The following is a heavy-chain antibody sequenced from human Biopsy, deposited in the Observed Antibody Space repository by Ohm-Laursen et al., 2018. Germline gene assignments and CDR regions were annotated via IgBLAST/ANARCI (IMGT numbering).Heavy chain of an antibody. Sequence: GTLSLTCTVSGGSISSYYWTWIRQPPGKGLEWIGDVYYSGSTNRNPSLKSRVTILVDTSKNQFSLKLNSVTAADTAVYYCGRREVVITHDAFDTWGQGSMVTVSS. CDR1: GGSISSYY. CDR2: VYYSGST. J-gene: IGHJ3*02. V-gene: IGHV4-59*08. CDR3: GRREVVITHDAFDT. D-gene: IGHD3-22*01.